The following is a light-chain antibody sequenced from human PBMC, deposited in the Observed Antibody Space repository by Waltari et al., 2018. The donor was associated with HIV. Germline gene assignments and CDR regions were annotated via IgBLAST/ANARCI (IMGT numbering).Light chain of an antibody. CDR1: QSVLYSSNNKTY. CDR3: QQYYTTPRT. Sequence: DIVMTQSPDSLAVSLGERATINCRSSQSVLYSSNNKTYFAWFKQKPGQPPKLLIYWASTRESGVPDRFSGSGSGTDFTLSISGLQAEDVAVYYCQQYYTTPRTFGQGTKVEIK. J-gene: IGKJ1*01. V-gene: IGKV4-1*01. CDR2: WAS.